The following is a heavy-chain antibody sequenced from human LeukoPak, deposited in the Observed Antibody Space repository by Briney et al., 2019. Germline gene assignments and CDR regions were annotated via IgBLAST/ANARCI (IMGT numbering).Heavy chain of an antibody. CDR1: GFTFSSYS. V-gene: IGHV3-21*01. J-gene: IGHJ5*02. D-gene: IGHD5-12*01. Sequence: GGSLRLSCAASGFTFSSYSMNWVRQAPGKGLEWVSSISSSSSYIYYADSVKGRFTISRDNAKNSLYLQMNSLRAEDTAVYYCARRVAPPGGVGFDPWGQGTLVTVSS. CDR3: ARRVAPPGGVGFDP. CDR2: ISSSSSYI.